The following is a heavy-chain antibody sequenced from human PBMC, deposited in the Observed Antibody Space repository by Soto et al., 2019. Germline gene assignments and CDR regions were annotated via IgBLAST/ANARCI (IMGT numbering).Heavy chain of an antibody. CDR1: GGSISSSSYY. Sequence: QLQLQESGPGLVKPSETLSLTCTVSGGSISSSSYYWGWIRQPPGKGLEWIGSIYYSGSTYYNPSLKSRVTISVDTAKHQFSLKLSSVTAADTAVYYCASLPVKFPNWFDPWGQGTLVTVSS. CDR3: ASLPVKFPNWFDP. V-gene: IGHV4-39*01. CDR2: IYYSGST. J-gene: IGHJ5*02.